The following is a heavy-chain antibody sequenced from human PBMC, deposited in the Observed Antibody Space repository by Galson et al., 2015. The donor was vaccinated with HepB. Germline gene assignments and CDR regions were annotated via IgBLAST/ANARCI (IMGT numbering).Heavy chain of an antibody. CDR3: AKAGGGQTFDY. V-gene: IGHV3-30*18. J-gene: IGHJ4*02. D-gene: IGHD1-26*01. CDR2: ISYDGSNK. CDR1: GFTFSSYG. Sequence: SLRLSCAASGFTFSSYGMHWVRQAPGKGLEWVAVISYDGSNKYYADSVKGRFTISRDNSKNTLYLQMNSLRAEDTAVYYCAKAGGGQTFDYWGQGTLVTVSS.